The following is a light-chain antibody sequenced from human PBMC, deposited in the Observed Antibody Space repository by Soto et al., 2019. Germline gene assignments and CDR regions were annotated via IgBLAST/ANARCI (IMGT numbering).Light chain of an antibody. CDR3: QQTFRTPHT. J-gene: IGKJ2*01. CDR2: SAS. Sequence: DIQMTQSPASLSASVGDRVTITCRASQTISSYLNWYQQKAGAAPKLLIYSASTLQSGVPSRLSGSGFGTDYTLTISSLQPADFAVYYCQQTFRTPHTFGQGTKLDIK. CDR1: QTISSY. V-gene: IGKV1-39*01.